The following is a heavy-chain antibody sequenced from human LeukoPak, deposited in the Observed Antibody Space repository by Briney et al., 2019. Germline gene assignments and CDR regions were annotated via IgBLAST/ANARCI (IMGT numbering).Heavy chain of an antibody. CDR3: AILRRGASQRSGAAADVDY. CDR2: INAGNGNT. CDR1: GYTFTSYA. D-gene: IGHD6-13*01. V-gene: IGHV1-3*01. J-gene: IGHJ4*02. Sequence: ASVAVSCTASGYTFTSYAMHWVRQAPSQRLEWMGWINAGNGNTKYSHKFQGRVTITRDTSASIAYMELSSLRSEDTAVFYCAILRRGASQRSGAAADVDYWGQGTLVTVSS.